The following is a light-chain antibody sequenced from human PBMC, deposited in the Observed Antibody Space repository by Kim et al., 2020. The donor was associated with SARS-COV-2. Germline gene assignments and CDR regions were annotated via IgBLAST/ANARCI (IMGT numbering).Light chain of an antibody. J-gene: IGKJ4*01. Sequence: SPGEGATLSCRASQSIDIHVAWYQHKPGQAPRLLIYDAFNRATGIPDRFSGSGSGTDFTLTIGSLEPEDFAIYYCQQRNNWPPAGTFGGGTKLEI. CDR3: QQRNNWPPAGT. CDR1: QSIDIH. V-gene: IGKV3-11*01. CDR2: DAF.